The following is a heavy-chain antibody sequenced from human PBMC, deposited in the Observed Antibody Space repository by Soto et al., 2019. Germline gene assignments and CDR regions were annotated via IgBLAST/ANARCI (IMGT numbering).Heavy chain of an antibody. CDR3: ARELAAAGAVDY. V-gene: IGHV3-48*03. D-gene: IGHD6-13*01. CDR1: GFTFRGDE. Sequence: PGGSLRLGCTASGFTFRGDEMNWVHQAPGKGRGWISYISTSGSTIYYADSVKGRLTISRNNAKNSLDLQMNSLRGEDTPGYYCARELAAAGAVDYWGQGTLVTVSA. CDR2: ISTSGSTI. J-gene: IGHJ4*02.